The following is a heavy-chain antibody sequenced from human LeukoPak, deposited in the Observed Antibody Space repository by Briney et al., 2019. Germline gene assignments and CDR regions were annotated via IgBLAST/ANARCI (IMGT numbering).Heavy chain of an antibody. CDR1: GGSISSYY. CDR2: IYYTGSA. V-gene: IGHV4-59*01. J-gene: IGHJ2*01. D-gene: IGHD6-6*01. Sequence: KASETLSLTCTVSGGSISSYYWSWIRQSPGKGLEWIAYIYYTGSANYNPSLKSRVTISVDTSKNQFSLKLSSVTAADTAVYYCARGAVARPLWYFDLWGRGTLVTVSS. CDR3: ARGAVARPLWYFDL.